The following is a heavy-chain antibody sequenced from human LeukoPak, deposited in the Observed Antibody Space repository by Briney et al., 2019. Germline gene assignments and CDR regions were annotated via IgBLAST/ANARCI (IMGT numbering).Heavy chain of an antibody. J-gene: IGHJ5*02. V-gene: IGHV4-4*02. D-gene: IGHD3-10*01. CDR1: GGSISSSNW. CDR2: IYHSGST. Sequence: SETLSLTCAVSGGSISSSNWWSWVRQPPGKGLEWIGEIYHSGSTNYNPSLKSRVTISVDTSKNQFSLKLSSVTAADTAVYYCARDGYYYGSGSKNRNNWFDPWGQGTLVTVSS. CDR3: ARDGYYYGSGSKNRNNWFDP.